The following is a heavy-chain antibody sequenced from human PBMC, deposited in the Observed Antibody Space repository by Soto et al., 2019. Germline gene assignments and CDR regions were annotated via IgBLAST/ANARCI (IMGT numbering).Heavy chain of an antibody. CDR1: GVTFGDYA. D-gene: IGHD6-19*01. CDR2: IRSEAYGGTT. CDR3: SVPPPSSAWPWIGFDY. Sequence: GGSLRLSCTASGVTFGDYALSWVRQTPGKGLEWVSFIRSEAYGGTTEYAASVKGRFTISRDDSKSIGYLQMNDLQTEDTAVYYCSVPPPSSAWPWIGFDYWGQGALVTVSS. J-gene: IGHJ4*02. V-gene: IGHV3-49*04.